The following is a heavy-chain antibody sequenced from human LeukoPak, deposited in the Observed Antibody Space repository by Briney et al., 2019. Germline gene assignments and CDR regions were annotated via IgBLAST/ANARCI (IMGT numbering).Heavy chain of an antibody. V-gene: IGHV3-23*01. J-gene: IGHJ4*02. CDR2: ISGSGGST. CDR3: AKDYGDHGYFDY. Sequence: GGSLRLSCAASGFTFSSYAMSWVRQAPGKGLEWVSAISGSGGSTYYADSVKGRFTISRDNSKNTLYLQMNSLRAEDTALYYCAKDYGDHGYFDYWGQGTLVTVSS. D-gene: IGHD4-17*01. CDR1: GFTFSSYA.